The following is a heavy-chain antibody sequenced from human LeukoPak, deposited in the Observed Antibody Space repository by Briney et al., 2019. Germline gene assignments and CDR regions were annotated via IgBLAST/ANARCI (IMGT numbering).Heavy chain of an antibody. V-gene: IGHV4-34*01. CDR1: GGSFSGYY. Sequence: SETLSLTCAVYGGSFSGYYWSWIRQPPGKGLEWIGEINHSGSTNYNPSLKSRVTIPVDTSKNQFSLKLSSVTAADTAVYYCARSRGWLQSHPLGYWGQGTLVTVSS. J-gene: IGHJ4*02. CDR2: INHSGST. D-gene: IGHD5-24*01. CDR3: ARSRGWLQSHPLGY.